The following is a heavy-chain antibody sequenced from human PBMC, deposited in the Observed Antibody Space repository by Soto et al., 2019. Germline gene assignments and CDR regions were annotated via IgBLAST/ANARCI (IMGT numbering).Heavy chain of an antibody. CDR2: IIPIFGKA. Sequence: QVQLVQSGAEVRKPGSSVKVSCKASGGTFSRHAISWVRQDPGQGLEGLGGIIPIFGKANHAKKFQGRVTIFADESTKTVYLEMCLRRCEDTAMYYGARGWGYDSNDYYYAYGGQGTLVIVSS. D-gene: IGHD3-22*01. J-gene: IGHJ4*02. CDR1: GGTFSRHA. CDR3: ARGWGYDSNDYYYAY. V-gene: IGHV1-69*01.